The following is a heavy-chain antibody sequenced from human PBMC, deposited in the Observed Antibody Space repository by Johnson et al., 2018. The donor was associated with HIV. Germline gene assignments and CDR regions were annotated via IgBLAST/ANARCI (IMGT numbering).Heavy chain of an antibody. V-gene: IGHV3-13*01. CDR1: GFTFSSYD. CDR3: AGPYVDTTMADAFVV. D-gene: IGHD5-18*01. Sequence: VQLVESGGGLVQPGGSLRLSCAASGFTFSSYDMHWVRQATGKGLEWVSAIGTAGDTYHPGSVKGRFTISRENAKNSLYLQMNSLRPEDTAVYYCAGPYVDTTMADAFVVWGQGTIVTVSS. J-gene: IGHJ3*01. CDR2: IGTAGDT.